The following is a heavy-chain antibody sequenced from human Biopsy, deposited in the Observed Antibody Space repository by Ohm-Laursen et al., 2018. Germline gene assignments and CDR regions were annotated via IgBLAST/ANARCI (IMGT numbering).Heavy chain of an antibody. Sequence: SLRLSCTASVFSFSVYHINWICLTPGTGMEWVSYIYLCGRNVTSADSVRGRISISRDNAKRSLYLQMRNLRAEDTAIYYCARNFGDAIAINSGETTHAIYYGMDVWGQGTTVTVSS. CDR1: VFSFSVYH. CDR3: ARNFGDAIAINSGETTHAIYYGMDV. J-gene: IGHJ6*02. CDR2: IYLCGRNV. D-gene: IGHD2-15*01. V-gene: IGHV3-11*01.